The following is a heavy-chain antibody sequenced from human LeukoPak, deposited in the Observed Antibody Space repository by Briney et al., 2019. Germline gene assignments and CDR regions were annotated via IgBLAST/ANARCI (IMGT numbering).Heavy chain of an antibody. V-gene: IGHV3-30*18. D-gene: IGHD6-13*01. CDR1: GFTFSSYG. CDR2: ISYDGSNK. CDR3: AKARVTIAAAGEFDY. J-gene: IGHJ4*02. Sequence: PGRSLRLSCAASGFTFSSYGMHWVRQAPGKGLEWVAVISYDGSNKYYADSVKGRFTISRDNSKNTLYLQMNSLRAEDTAVYYCAKARVTIAAAGEFDYWGQGTLVTVSS.